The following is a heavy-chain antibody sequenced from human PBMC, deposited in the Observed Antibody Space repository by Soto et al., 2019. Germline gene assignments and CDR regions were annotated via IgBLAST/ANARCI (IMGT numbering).Heavy chain of an antibody. CDR3: AKDGEMATIGYFDY. V-gene: IGHV3-30*18. Sequence: QVQLVESGGGVVQPGRSLRLSCAASGFTFSSYGMHWVRQAPGKGLEWVAVISYDGSNKYYADSVKGRFTISRDNSKNTLYLQMNSLRAEDTAVYCCAKDGEMATIGYFDYWGQGTLVTVSS. D-gene: IGHD5-12*01. CDR2: ISYDGSNK. J-gene: IGHJ4*02. CDR1: GFTFSSYG.